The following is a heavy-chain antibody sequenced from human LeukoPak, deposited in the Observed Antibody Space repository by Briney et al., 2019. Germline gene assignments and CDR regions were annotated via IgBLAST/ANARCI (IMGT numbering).Heavy chain of an antibody. J-gene: IGHJ4*02. CDR2: IKSKTDGETT. D-gene: IGHD6-19*01. Sequence: ETLSLTCAVYGGSFSGYYWSWVRQAPGKGLEWVGRIKSKTDGETTDYAAPVKGRFTISRDDSKNTLYLQMNSLKTEDTAVYYCTTGPVAGGHWGQGTLVTVSS. CDR3: TTGPVAGGH. V-gene: IGHV3-15*05. CDR1: GGSFSGYY.